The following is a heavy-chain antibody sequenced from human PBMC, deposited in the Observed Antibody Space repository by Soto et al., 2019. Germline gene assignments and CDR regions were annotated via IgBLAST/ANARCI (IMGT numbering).Heavy chain of an antibody. CDR2: IYYSGST. CDR3: ARSTYSSSWDYYFDY. CDR1: GGSISSYY. V-gene: IGHV4-59*01. J-gene: IGHJ4*02. D-gene: IGHD6-13*01. Sequence: PSETLSLTCTVSGGSISSYYWSWIRQPPGKGLEWIGYIYYSGSTNYNPSLKSRVTISVDTSKNQFSLKLSSVTAAGTAVYYCARSTYSSSWDYYFDYSGQGTLVTVSA.